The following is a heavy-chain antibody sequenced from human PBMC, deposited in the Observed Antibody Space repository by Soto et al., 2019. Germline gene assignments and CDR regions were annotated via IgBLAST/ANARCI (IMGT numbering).Heavy chain of an antibody. CDR3: AKDQASGQGSFDS. J-gene: IGHJ4*02. CDR2: ISYDGSNQ. Sequence: PWGSLRLSCAASGFTFNIYGMHWFRQAPAKGLEWVALISYDGSNQYYADSVKGRFTISRDNSKNTLFLQMNSLRADDTAVYYCAKDQASGQGSFDSWGQGTLVTVSS. CDR1: GFTFNIYG. V-gene: IGHV3-30*18.